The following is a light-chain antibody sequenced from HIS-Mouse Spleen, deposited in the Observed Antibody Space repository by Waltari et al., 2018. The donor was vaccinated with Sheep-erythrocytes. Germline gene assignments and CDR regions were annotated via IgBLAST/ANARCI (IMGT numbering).Light chain of an antibody. CDR1: QSISSY. V-gene: IGKV1-39*01. Sequence: DIQMTQSPSSLSASVGDRVTITCRESQSISSYLNWYQQKPGKVPKLLIYAASSLQSGVPSRFSGSGSGTDFTLTISSLQPEDFATYYCQQSYSTPQFTFGPGTKVDIK. J-gene: IGKJ3*01. CDR2: AAS. CDR3: QQSYSTPQFT.